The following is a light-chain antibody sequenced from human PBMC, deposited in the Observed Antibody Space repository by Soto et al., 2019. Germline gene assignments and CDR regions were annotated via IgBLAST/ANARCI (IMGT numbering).Light chain of an antibody. J-gene: IGLJ2*01. CDR3: CSYGGYSTVV. CDR1: SSDVGSYWY. Sequence: QSALTQPRSVSGSLGQSVTISCTATSSDVGSYWYVSWYQQHPGKAPKLMIYDVSERPSGVPARFSGSRSGNTASLTISGLQAEDEADYHCCSYGGYSTVVFGGGTKLTVL. CDR2: DVS. V-gene: IGLV2-11*01.